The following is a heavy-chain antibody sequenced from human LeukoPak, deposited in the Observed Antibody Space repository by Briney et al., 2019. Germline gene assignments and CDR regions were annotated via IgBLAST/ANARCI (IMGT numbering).Heavy chain of an antibody. J-gene: IGHJ6*02. Sequence: SVKVSCTASGGTFSSYAMSWVRQAPGQGLEWMGRIIPILGIANYAQTVQGRVTITADNSTSTAYMELSSLRAEDTAVYYCAREVVVAETTTYYYYGMDVWGQGTTVTVSS. CDR3: AREVVVAETTTYYYYGMDV. V-gene: IGHV1-69*04. CDR1: GGTFSSYA. D-gene: IGHD2-15*01. CDR2: IIPILGIA.